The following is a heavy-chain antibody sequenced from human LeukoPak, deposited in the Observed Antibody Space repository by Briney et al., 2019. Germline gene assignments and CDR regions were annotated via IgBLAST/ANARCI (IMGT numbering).Heavy chain of an antibody. J-gene: IGHJ3*02. Sequence: SETLSLTCAVYGGSFSGYYWSWIRQPPGKGPEWIGEINHSGSTNYNPSLKSRVTISVDTSKNQFSLKLSSVTAADTAVYYCARVTRFLEGAFDIWGQGTMVTVSS. CDR3: ARVTRFLEGAFDI. D-gene: IGHD3-3*01. V-gene: IGHV4-34*01. CDR2: INHSGST. CDR1: GGSFSGYY.